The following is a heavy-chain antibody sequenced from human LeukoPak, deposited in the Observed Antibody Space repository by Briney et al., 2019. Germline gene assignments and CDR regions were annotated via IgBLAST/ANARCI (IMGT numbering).Heavy chain of an antibody. CDR3: ARGGPGVDGYNYAFDI. J-gene: IGHJ3*02. V-gene: IGHV1-46*01. CDR1: GYTLTTYY. Sequence: ASVKVSCKASGYTLTTYYIHWVRQAPGQGLEWVGIINPSGGSTTYAQKFQGRVTMTRDTSTSTVYMELSSLRSEDTAVYYCARGGPGVDGYNYAFDIWGQGTRVTVSS. CDR2: INPSGGST. D-gene: IGHD5-24*01.